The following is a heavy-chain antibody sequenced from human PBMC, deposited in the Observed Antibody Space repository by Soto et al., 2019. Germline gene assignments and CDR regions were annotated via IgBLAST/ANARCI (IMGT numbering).Heavy chain of an antibody. V-gene: IGHV1-2*04. CDR3: ARDLGYSSPGGNYGMDV. CDR2: INPNSGGT. CDR1: GYTFTGYY. Sequence: VASVKVSCKASGYTFTGYYMHWVRQAPGQGLEWMGWINPNSGGTNYAQKFQGWVTMTRDTSISTAYMELSRLRSDDTAVYYCARDLGYSSPGGNYGMDVWGQGTTVTVSS. D-gene: IGHD6-13*01. J-gene: IGHJ6*02.